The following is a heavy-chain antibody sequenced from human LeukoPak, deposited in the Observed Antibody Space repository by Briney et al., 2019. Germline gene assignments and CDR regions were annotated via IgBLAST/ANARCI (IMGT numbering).Heavy chain of an antibody. CDR2: ISYDGSNK. D-gene: IGHD6-13*01. Sequence: GGFLRLSCAASGFTFSSYGMHWVRQAPGKGLEWVAVISYDGSNKYYADSVKGRFTISRDNSKNTLYLQMNSLRAEDTAVYYCAKDDWTSSSWKLDYWGQGTLVTVSS. CDR3: AKDDWTSSSWKLDY. CDR1: GFTFSSYG. J-gene: IGHJ4*02. V-gene: IGHV3-30*18.